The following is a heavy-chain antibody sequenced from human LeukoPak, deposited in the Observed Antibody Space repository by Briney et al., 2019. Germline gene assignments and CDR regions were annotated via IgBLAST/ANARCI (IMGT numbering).Heavy chain of an antibody. J-gene: IGHJ4*02. CDR2: TYYSGST. CDR1: GGSISTGAYY. Sequence: SETLSLTCSVSGGSISTGAYYWGWIRQYPGKGLEWIGYTYYSGSTYYNPSLKSRVIISLDTSKNQFSLKLNSVTAADTAVYYCARGDGYKADYWGQETLVTVSS. V-gene: IGHV4-31*02. CDR3: ARGDGYKADY. D-gene: IGHD5-24*01.